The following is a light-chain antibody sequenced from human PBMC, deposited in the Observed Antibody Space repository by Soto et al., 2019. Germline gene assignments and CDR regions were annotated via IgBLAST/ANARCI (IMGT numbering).Light chain of an antibody. V-gene: IGKV1-5*03. CDR1: QSISIW. CDR2: KAS. J-gene: IGKJ1*01. Sequence: DIQMTQSPSTLSASVGDRVTITCRASQSISIWLAWYQQKPGKAPKLLIYKASSLESGVPSRFNGSGSGTEFTLTLSSLQPADFATYYCQQYNSYSPTFGQGTKVEIK. CDR3: QQYNSYSPT.